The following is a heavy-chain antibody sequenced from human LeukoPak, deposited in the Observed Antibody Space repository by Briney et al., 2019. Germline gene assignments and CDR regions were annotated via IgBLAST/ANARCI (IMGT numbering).Heavy chain of an antibody. J-gene: IGHJ4*02. D-gene: IGHD3-10*01. Sequence: AISGSGGSTYYADSVKGRFTISRDNSKNTLYLQMNSLRAEDTAVYYCAKGSITMVRGPFDYWGQGTLVTVSS. V-gene: IGHV3-23*01. CDR3: AKGSITMVRGPFDY. CDR2: ISGSGGST.